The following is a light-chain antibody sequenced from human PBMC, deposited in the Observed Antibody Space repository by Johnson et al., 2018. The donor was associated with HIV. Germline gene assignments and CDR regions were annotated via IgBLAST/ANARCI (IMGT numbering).Light chain of an antibody. J-gene: IGLJ1*01. CDR1: SSNIGNNY. CDR3: GTWDISLRSYV. CDR2: DNN. V-gene: IGLV1-51*01. Sequence: QSVLTQPPSVSAAPGQKVTISCSGSSSNIGNNYVSWYQQLPVTAPKLLIYDNNKRPSGIPDRFSGSKSGTSATLGITGLQTGDEADYYCGTWDISLRSYVFGTATKVTVL.